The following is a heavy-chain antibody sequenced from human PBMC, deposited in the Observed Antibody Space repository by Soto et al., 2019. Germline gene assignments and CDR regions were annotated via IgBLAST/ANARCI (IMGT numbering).Heavy chain of an antibody. CDR1: GGSLSGYY. V-gene: IGHV4-34*01. J-gene: IGHJ5*02. CDR3: ARGLTERTLQYFDGLRNHWLDP. Sequence: SETLSLTCAVFGGSLSGYYWSWVRQTPGRGLEWIGEINHSGSTNYNPYLKSRVTISVDTSKNQFSLKLSSVTAADTAVYYCARGLTERTLQYFDGLRNHWLDPWGQGNPVTVSS. D-gene: IGHD3-9*01. CDR2: INHSGST.